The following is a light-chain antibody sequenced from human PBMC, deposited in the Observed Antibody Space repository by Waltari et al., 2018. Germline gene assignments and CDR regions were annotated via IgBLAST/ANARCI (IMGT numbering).Light chain of an antibody. CDR2: RNN. CDR1: SSNIGSNS. J-gene: IGLJ3*02. V-gene: IGLV1-47*01. Sequence: QSVLTQPPSASGTPGQRVTIPCSGRSSNIGSNSVTWYQQLPGTAPKLLIYRNNQRPSGVPDRFSGSKSGTSASLAISGLRSEDEADYYCAAWDDSLSGHWVFGGGTKLTVL. CDR3: AAWDDSLSGHWV.